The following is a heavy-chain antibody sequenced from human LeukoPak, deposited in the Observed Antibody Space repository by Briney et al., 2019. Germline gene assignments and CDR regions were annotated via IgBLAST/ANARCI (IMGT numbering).Heavy chain of an antibody. Sequence: PSETLSLTCTVSGGSISSGGYYWSWIRQHPGKGLEWIGYIYYSGSTYYNPSLKSRVTISVDTPKNQFSLKLSSVTAADTAVYYCARAPGYYDSSGYYFDYWGQGTLVTVSS. CDR3: ARAPGYYDSSGYYFDY. CDR2: IYYSGST. V-gene: IGHV4-31*03. CDR1: GGSISSGGYY. D-gene: IGHD3-22*01. J-gene: IGHJ4*02.